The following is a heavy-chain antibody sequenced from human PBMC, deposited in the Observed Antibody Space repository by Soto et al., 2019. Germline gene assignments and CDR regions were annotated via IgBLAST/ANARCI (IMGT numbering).Heavy chain of an antibody. CDR2: ISYDGSNK. CDR3: ARDSGSFDYGDYGY. D-gene: IGHD4-17*01. CDR1: GFTFSSYA. V-gene: IGHV3-30-3*01. Sequence: PGGSLRLSCAASGFTFSSYAMHWVRQAPGKGLEWVAVISYDGSNKYYADSVKGRFTISRDNSKNTLYLQMNSLRAEDTAVYYCARDSGSFDYGDYGYWGQGTLVTVSS. J-gene: IGHJ4*02.